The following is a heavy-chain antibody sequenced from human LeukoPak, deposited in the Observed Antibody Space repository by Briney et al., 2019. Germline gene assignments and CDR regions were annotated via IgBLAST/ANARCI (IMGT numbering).Heavy chain of an antibody. CDR3: ARDLGVTDLWYFDL. CDR1: GGSMRSNY. CDR2: VYYNGRI. J-gene: IGHJ2*01. V-gene: IGHV4-59*13. D-gene: IGHD3-16*01. Sequence: SETLSLTCTVSGGSMRSNYWSWIRQLPGKGLEWIGNVYYNGRINYKSSLKSRVTISLDTSNYRFSLNLRSVTAADTAVYYCARDLGVTDLWYFDLWGRGALVTVSS.